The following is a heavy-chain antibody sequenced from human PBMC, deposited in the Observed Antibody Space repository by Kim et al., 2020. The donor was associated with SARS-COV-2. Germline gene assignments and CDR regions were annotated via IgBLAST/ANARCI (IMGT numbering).Heavy chain of an antibody. Sequence: GGSLRLSCAASGFTFSSYGMHWVRQAPGKGLEWVAVIWYDGSNKYYADSVKGRFTISRDNSKNTLYLQMNSLRAEDTAVYYCARDHSGSYHAEYYFDYWGQGTLVTVSS. CDR3: ARDHSGSYHAEYYFDY. J-gene: IGHJ4*02. CDR2: IWYDGSNK. V-gene: IGHV3-33*01. D-gene: IGHD1-26*01. CDR1: GFTFSSYG.